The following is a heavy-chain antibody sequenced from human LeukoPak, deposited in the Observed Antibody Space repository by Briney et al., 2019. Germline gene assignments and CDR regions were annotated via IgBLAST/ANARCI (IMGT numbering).Heavy chain of an antibody. D-gene: IGHD3-10*01. V-gene: IGHV3-30*02. J-gene: IGHJ4*02. CDR3: AREYYYGSGSYWFDY. Sequence: PGGSLRLSCAASGFTFSSYGMHCVRQARGKGLEGVAFIRYDGSNKYYADSVKGRFTISRDNSKNTLYLQMNSLRAEDTAVYYCAREYYYGSGSYWFDYWGQGTLVTVSS. CDR1: GFTFSSYG. CDR2: IRYDGSNK.